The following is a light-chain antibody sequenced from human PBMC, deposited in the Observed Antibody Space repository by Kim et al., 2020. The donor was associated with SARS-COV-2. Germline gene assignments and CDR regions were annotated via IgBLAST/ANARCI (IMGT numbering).Light chain of an antibody. CDR1: QSLLHRNGYNY. CDR3: MQALQTRLT. Sequence: TASISCRASQSLLHRNGYNYWDWYLQKPGQAPQLLIYLGSNRASGVPDRFSGRGSGTDFTLKISRVEAEDVGVYYCMQALQTRLTFGGGTKVDIK. J-gene: IGKJ4*01. V-gene: IGKV2-28*01. CDR2: LGS.